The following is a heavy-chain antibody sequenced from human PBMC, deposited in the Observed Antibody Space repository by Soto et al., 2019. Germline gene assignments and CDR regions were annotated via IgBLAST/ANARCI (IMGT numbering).Heavy chain of an antibody. J-gene: IGHJ4*02. D-gene: IGHD7-27*01. Sequence: EVHLEESGGGLVQPGGSLRLSCVASGFIFTDYWMTWVRQAPGKGLEWLANVRQNGREGYYVESVKGRFTISRDNARNSVFLQMNGLRPDDTAVYYCARDNWGNDYWGQGTLVTVSS. CDR2: VRQNGREG. V-gene: IGHV3-7*03. CDR1: GFIFTDYW. CDR3: ARDNWGNDY.